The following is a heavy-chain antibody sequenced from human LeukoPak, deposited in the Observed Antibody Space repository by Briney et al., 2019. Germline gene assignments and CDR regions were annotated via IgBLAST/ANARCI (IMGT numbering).Heavy chain of an antibody. CDR2: ISYDGSNK. V-gene: IGHV3-30-3*01. CDR1: GFTFSSYA. CDR3: ARDKDGVITRYFDY. Sequence: GGSLRLSCAASGFTFSSYAMHWVRQAPGKGLEWVAVISYDGSNKYYADSVKGRFTISRDNSKNTLYLQMNSLRAEDTAVYSCARDKDGVITRYFDYWGQGTLVTVSS. D-gene: IGHD3-22*01. J-gene: IGHJ4*02.